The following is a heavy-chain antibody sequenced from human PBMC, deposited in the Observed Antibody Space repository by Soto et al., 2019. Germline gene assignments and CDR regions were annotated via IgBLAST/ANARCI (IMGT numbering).Heavy chain of an antibody. CDR3: ARENILLAASGKRDFDY. J-gene: IGHJ4*01. CDR2: IYTSGST. V-gene: IGHV4-4*07. D-gene: IGHD6-13*01. CDR1: SDSISSYY. Sequence: QVQLQESGPGLVQPSETLSLTCTVSSDSISSYYWTWIRQPAGKGLEWIGRIYTSGSTNYNPSLKGRVTMSVDTSKHQFSLNLTSVTAADTAVYYCARENILLAASGKRDFDYWGHGTLVTVSS.